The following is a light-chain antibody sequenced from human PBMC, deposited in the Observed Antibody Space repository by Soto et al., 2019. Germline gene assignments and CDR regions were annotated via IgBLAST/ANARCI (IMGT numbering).Light chain of an antibody. Sequence: QSVLTQPASVSGSPGQWTTISCTGTSSDVGGYNYVSWYQHHPGKAPKLMIYDVTNRPSGVSNRFSGSKSGNTASLTISGLQTEDEADYYCSSYTSSNTYVFGTGTKVHRP. CDR3: SSYTSSNTYV. V-gene: IGLV2-14*03. J-gene: IGLJ1*01. CDR2: DVT. CDR1: SSDVGGYNY.